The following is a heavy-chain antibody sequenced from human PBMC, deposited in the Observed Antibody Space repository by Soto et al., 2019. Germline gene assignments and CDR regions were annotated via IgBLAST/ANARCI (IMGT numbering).Heavy chain of an antibody. J-gene: IGHJ5*02. D-gene: IGHD6-6*01. CDR2: IYYSGST. CDR3: ARDRHNNFFDP. Sequence: QVQLQESGPGLVKPSQTLSLTCTVSGASMSSGGYYWTWIRQSPGKGLEWIGYIYYSGSTYYNPSPESRVAISLATPRSQFSLTLHSVTAADTAIYYCARDRHNNFFDPWGQGTLVTVSS. V-gene: IGHV4-31*03. CDR1: GASMSSGGYY.